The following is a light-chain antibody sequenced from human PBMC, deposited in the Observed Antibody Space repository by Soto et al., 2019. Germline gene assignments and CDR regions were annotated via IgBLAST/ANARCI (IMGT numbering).Light chain of an antibody. CDR1: QSVFTS. CDR2: DTS. CDR3: QQRNSWPLT. Sequence: EIVLAQSPGTLSLSPGERATLSCGASQSVFTSLAWFQQKPGQAPKLLISDTSNRARGIPARFSGSGSGTDFTLTISSLEPEDFAVYYCQQRNSWPLTFGGGTKVDIK. V-gene: IGKV3-11*01. J-gene: IGKJ4*01.